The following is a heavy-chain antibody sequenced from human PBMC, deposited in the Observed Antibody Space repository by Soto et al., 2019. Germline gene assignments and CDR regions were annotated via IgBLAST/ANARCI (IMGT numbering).Heavy chain of an antibody. D-gene: IGHD3-10*01. J-gene: IGHJ3*02. CDR1: GGSISSGDYY. Sequence: QVQLQASGPGLVKPSQTLSLTCTVSGGSISSGDYYWSWIRQPPGKGLEWIGYIYYSGSTYYNPFLTSRYSISIDTSKNQFSLKLSSVTAADTAAYYCARDSGGGGSFDIWGQGTMVTVSS. CDR2: IYYSGST. CDR3: ARDSGGGGSFDI. V-gene: IGHV4-30-4*01.